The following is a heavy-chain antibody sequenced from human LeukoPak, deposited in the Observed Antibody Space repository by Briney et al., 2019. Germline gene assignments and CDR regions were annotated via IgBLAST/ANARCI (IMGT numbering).Heavy chain of an antibody. CDR3: VSWAGGTSDVASFDY. V-gene: IGHV1-2*02. Sequence: GASVKVSCKASGYTFTDYYIHWVRQAPKQGFEWMGWITRSSGATKFGQRFQGRVTLTRDTSISTFYMEVSNLRSDDAAVYYCVSWAGGTSDVASFDYWGQGTLVTVSS. J-gene: IGHJ4*02. CDR1: GYTFTDYY. D-gene: IGHD2-21*01. CDR2: ITRSSGAT.